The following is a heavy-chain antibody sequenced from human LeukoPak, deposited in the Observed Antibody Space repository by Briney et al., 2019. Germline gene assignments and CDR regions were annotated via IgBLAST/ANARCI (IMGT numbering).Heavy chain of an antibody. CDR2: IKPDGSET. J-gene: IGHJ4*02. CDR1: GFTLRSEL. Sequence: PGGSLRLSCAASGFTLRSELMSWLRQTPEKGLEWVANIKPDGSETAYVDSVKGRFTISRDNAKNSLFLQMNSLRPEDTAVYYCARGSSRFDCWGQGTLVTVSS. CDR3: ARGSSRFDC. D-gene: IGHD6-13*01. V-gene: IGHV3-7*01.